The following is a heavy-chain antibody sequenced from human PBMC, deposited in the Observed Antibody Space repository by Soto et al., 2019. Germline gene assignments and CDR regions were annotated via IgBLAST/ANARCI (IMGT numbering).Heavy chain of an antibody. CDR1: GFTFSAYY. D-gene: IGHD5-12*01. J-gene: IGHJ4*02. CDR3: ATRSGSNSFDY. CDR2: ISSSGSTI. Sequence: QVQLVESGGGLVEPGGSLRLSCAASGFTFSAYYMSWVRQAPGKGLELISYISSSGSTIYYADSVKGRFTISRDNAKNSLYLQMNSLLAEDTAMYYCATRSGSNSFDYWGQVTLVAVSS. V-gene: IGHV3-11*01.